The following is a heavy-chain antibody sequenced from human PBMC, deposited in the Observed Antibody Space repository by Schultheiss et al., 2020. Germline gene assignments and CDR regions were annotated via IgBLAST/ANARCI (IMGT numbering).Heavy chain of an antibody. J-gene: IGHJ6*02. CDR2: IWYDGSNK. D-gene: IGHD3-16*01. CDR3: ARDQGVYYYYGMDV. Sequence: GGSLRLSCAASGFTFSSYGMHWVRQAPGKGLEWVAVIWYDGSNKYYADSVKGRFTISRDNSKNTLYLQMNSLRAEDTAVYYCARDQGVYYYYGMDVWGQGTTVNVSS. CDR1: GFTFSSYG. V-gene: IGHV3-33*01.